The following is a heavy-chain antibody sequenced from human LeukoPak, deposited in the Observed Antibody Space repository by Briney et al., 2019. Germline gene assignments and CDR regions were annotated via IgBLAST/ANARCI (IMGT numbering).Heavy chain of an antibody. Sequence: ASVKVSCKTSGYSFSNYGISWVRQAPGQGVEWMGWISVYNGNTKSAQRVQGRITMTTDTSTSTAYMELRSLRSDDTAVYYCATSPREIIGAYYWGQGTLITVPS. CDR3: ATSPREIIGAYY. V-gene: IGHV1-18*01. J-gene: IGHJ4*02. CDR2: ISVYNGNT. CDR1: GYSFSNYG. D-gene: IGHD4/OR15-4a*01.